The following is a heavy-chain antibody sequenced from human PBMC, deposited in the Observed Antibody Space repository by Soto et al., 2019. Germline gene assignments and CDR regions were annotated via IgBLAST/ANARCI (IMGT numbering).Heavy chain of an antibody. V-gene: IGHV3-30*18. CDR2: ISYDGRNK. Sequence: QVQLVESGGGVVQPGRSLRLSCAASGFTFSSYGMHWVRQAPGKGLEWVAVISYDGRNKNYADSVKGRFTISRDNSKNTLYLQMNSLRAEDTAVYYCAKDRGLELTTRFFDYWGHGTLVTVSS. D-gene: IGHD1-1*01. CDR3: AKDRGLELTTRFFDY. J-gene: IGHJ4*01. CDR1: GFTFSSYG.